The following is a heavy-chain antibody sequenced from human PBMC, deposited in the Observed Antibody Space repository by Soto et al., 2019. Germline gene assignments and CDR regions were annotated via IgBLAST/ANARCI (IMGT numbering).Heavy chain of an antibody. CDR3: ARVFSSGSGWMYYFDF. D-gene: IGHD6-25*01. Sequence: QVELQESGPRLVKSSGTLSLTCEVSSGSISTGNWWSWVRQPPGKGLEWIGEIYYTGATNYNPSLKSPVTMTIDKSKNQSALILTSATAADTAVYYCARVFSSGSGWMYYFDFWGQGILVSVSS. CDR2: IYYTGAT. V-gene: IGHV4-4*02. J-gene: IGHJ4*02. CDR1: SGSISTGNW.